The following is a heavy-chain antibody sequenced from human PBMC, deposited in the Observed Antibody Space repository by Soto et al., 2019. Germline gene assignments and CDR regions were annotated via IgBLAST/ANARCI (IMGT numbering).Heavy chain of an antibody. Sequence: PSETLSLTCTVSGGSISSGDYYWSWIRQPPGKGLEWVANIKQDGSEKYYVDSVKGRFTISRDNAKNSLFLQMNSLRAEDTTVYYCARDSVRGYYDSSGYFTALDYWGQGTLVTVSS. CDR3: ARDSVRGYYDSSGYFTALDY. V-gene: IGHV3-7*01. J-gene: IGHJ4*02. CDR1: GGSISSGDYY. D-gene: IGHD3-22*01. CDR2: IKQDGSEK.